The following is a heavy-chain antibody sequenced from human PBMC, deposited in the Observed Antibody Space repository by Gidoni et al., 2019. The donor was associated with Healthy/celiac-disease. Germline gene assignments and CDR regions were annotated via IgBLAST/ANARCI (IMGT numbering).Heavy chain of an antibody. V-gene: IGHV1-69*04. CDR1: GGTFRSYA. J-gene: IGHJ4*02. D-gene: IGHD2-21*02. Sequence: QVQLVQSGAEVKNPGSSVKVSCKASGGTFRSYAISWVRQAPGAGLEWMGRIIPILGIANYAQKFQGRVTITADKSTSTAYMELSSLRSEDTAVYYCARDLSYCGGDCSVIPYRFDYWGQGTLVTVSS. CDR2: IIPILGIA. CDR3: ARDLSYCGGDCSVIPYRFDY.